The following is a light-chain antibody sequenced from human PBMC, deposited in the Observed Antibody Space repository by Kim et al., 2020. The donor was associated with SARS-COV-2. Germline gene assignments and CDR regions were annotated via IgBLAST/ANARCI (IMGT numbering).Light chain of an antibody. CDR1: SSNIGAGYD. Sequence: QSVLTQPPSVSGAPGQRVTISCTGSSSNIGAGYDVHWYQQLPGTAPKLLMYGNSNRPSGVPDRFSGSKSGTSASLAITGLQAEDEADYYCQSYDSSLISYVFGTGTKVTV. CDR2: GNS. J-gene: IGLJ1*01. CDR3: QSYDSSLISYV. V-gene: IGLV1-40*01.